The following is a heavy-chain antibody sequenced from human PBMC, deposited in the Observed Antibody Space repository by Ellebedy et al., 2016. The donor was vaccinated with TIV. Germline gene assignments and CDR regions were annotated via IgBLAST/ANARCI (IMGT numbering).Heavy chain of an antibody. CDR2: FDPEDGET. J-gene: IGHJ6*02. D-gene: IGHD3-22*01. Sequence: ASVKVSXXVSGYTLTELSMHWVRQAPGKGLEWMGGFDPEDGETNYAQKFQGRVTITADESTSTAYMELSSLRSEDTAVYYCARGLVVVITTDYYYGMDVWGQGTTVTVSS. V-gene: IGHV1-24*01. CDR1: GYTLTELS. CDR3: ARGLVVVITTDYYYGMDV.